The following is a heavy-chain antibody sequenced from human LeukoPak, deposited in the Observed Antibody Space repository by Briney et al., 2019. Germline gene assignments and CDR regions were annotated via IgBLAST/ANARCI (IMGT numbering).Heavy chain of an antibody. CDR1: ALTFSNYA. V-gene: IGHV3-30-3*01. Sequence: GGCLRLACAPSALTFSNYAMRSGRQAPGKGLGWVVFISYDGSNKFYADSVKGRFTITRDSSKNTLYLQMNSLRAEDTAVYYCARGSGPFDYWGQGTLVTVSS. CDR3: ARGSGPFDY. D-gene: IGHD3-3*01. J-gene: IGHJ4*02. CDR2: ISYDGSNK.